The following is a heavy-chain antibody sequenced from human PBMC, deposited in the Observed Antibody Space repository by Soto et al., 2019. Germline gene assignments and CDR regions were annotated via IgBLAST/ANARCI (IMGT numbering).Heavy chain of an antibody. CDR1: GFTFSSYG. J-gene: IGHJ4*02. CDR2: IWYDGSNK. D-gene: IGHD2-15*01. V-gene: IGHV3-33*01. CDR3: ARDLRYCSGGSCSCPDY. Sequence: QVQLVESGGGVVQPGRSLRLSCAASGFTFSSYGMHWVRQAPGKGLEWVAVIWYDGSNKYYADSVKGRFTISRDNSKNTLYLQMNSLRAEDTAVYYCARDLRYCSGGSCSCPDYWGQGTLVTVSS.